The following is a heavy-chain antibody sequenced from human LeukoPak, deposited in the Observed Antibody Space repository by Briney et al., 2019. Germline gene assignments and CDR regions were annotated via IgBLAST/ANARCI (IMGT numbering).Heavy chain of an antibody. CDR3: AKELYASGSYYNGFFDY. D-gene: IGHD3-10*01. J-gene: IGHJ4*02. CDR2: ISGSGGST. CDR1: GFTFSSYA. V-gene: IGHV3-23*01. Sequence: GALRLSCAASGFTFSSYAMSWVRQAPGKGLEWVSAISGSGGSTYYADSVKGRFTISRDNSKNTLYLQMNSPRAEDTAVYYCAKELYASGSYYNGFFDYWGQGTLVTVSS.